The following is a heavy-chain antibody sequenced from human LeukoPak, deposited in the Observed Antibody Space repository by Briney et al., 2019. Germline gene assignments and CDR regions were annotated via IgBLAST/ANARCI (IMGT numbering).Heavy chain of an antibody. D-gene: IGHD4-17*01. V-gene: IGHV4-30-2*01. CDR2: IYQSGST. CDR1: VGSIRSGGYS. J-gene: IGHJ4*02. Sequence: SQTLSLTCGVSVGSIRSGGYSWSWFRLPPGKGLEWIGYIYQSGSTYYNPSLKSRLTIAIDRSKNPFCLQLRSVTAADPAVYYCARGTMTTVTTGKFDYWGQGTLVTVSS. CDR3: ARGTMTTVTTGKFDY.